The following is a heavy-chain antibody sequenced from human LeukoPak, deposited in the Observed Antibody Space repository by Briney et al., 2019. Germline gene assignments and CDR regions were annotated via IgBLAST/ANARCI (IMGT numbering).Heavy chain of an antibody. D-gene: IGHD4-17*01. CDR1: GYTFIGYY. CDR3: ARDWSMTTLDY. V-gene: IGHV1-2*06. J-gene: IGHJ4*02. Sequence: ASVKVSCKASGYTFIGYYMHWVRRAPGQGQEWMGRINPNSGGTDYAQKFQGRVTMTRDSSISIAYLEFSSLRSDDTAVYYCARDWSMTTLDYWGQGALVTVSS. CDR2: INPNSGGT.